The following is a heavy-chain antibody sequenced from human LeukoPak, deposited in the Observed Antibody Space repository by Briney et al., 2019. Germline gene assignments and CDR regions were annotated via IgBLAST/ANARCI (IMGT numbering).Heavy chain of an antibody. CDR2: IYYSGST. Sequence: PSETLSLTCTVSGGSISSYYWSWIRQPPGKGLEWIGYIYYSGSTNYNPSLKSRVTISVDTSKNQFSLKLSSVTAADTAVYYCARGRSSGWSLGSSAATWFDPWGQGTLVTVSS. CDR3: ARGRSSGWSLGSSAATWFDP. D-gene: IGHD6-19*01. V-gene: IGHV4-59*01. CDR1: GGSISSYY. J-gene: IGHJ5*02.